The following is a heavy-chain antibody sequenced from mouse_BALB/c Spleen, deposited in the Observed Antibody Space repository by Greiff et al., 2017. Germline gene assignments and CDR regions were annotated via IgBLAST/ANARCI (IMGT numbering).Heavy chain of an antibody. D-gene: IGHD1-1*01. Sequence: EVMLVESGGGLVQPGGSLKLSCAASGFTFSSYGMSWVRQTPDKRLELVATINSNGGSTYYPDSVKGRFTISRDNAKNTLYLQMSSLKSEDTAMYYCASSHYYYGSSFFDYWGQGTTLTVSS. CDR1: GFTFSSYG. V-gene: IGHV5-6-3*01. CDR2: INSNGGST. J-gene: IGHJ2*01. CDR3: ASSHYYYGSSFFDY.